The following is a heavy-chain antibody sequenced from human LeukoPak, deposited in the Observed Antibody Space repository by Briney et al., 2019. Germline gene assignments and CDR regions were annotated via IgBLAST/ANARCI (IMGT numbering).Heavy chain of an antibody. CDR3: AREMSDSSGYLDAFDI. D-gene: IGHD3-22*01. V-gene: IGHV1-2*02. CDR1: GYTFTGYY. CDR2: INPNSGGT. J-gene: IGHJ3*02. Sequence: GASVKVSCKASGYTFTGYYMHWVRQAPGQGLEWMGWINPNSGGTNYAQKFQGRVTMTRDTSISTAYMELSRLRSDDTAVYYCAREMSDSSGYLDAFDIWRRGTMVTVSS.